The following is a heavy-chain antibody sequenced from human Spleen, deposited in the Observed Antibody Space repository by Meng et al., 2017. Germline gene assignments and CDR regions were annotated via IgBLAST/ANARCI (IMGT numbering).Heavy chain of an antibody. V-gene: IGHV3-9*01. CDR3: ARDRRMLIGTTGTTWKLGWFDP. CDR2: ISWNGGSI. Sequence: SLKISCAASGFTFDEYAMHWVRQAPGKGLEWVSCISWNGGSIDYADSVKGRFTISRDNAKTSVYLQMNSLRAEDTAVYYCARDRRMLIGTTGTTWKLGWFDPWGQGTLVTVSS. D-gene: IGHD1-1*01. CDR1: GFTFDEYA. J-gene: IGHJ5*02.